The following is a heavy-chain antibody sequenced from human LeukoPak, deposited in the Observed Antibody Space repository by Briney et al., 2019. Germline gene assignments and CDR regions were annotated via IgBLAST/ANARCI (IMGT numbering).Heavy chain of an antibody. CDR1: GGSISSGSYY. D-gene: IGHD1-26*01. V-gene: IGHV4-61*02. CDR2: IYTSGST. Sequence: SETLSLTCTVSGGSISSGSYYWSWIRQPAGKGLEWIGRIYTSGSTNYNPSLKSRVTISVDTSKNQFSLKLSSVTAADTAVYYCARSRLEGATYYYYMDVWGKGTTVTVSS. J-gene: IGHJ6*03. CDR3: ARSRLEGATYYYYMDV.